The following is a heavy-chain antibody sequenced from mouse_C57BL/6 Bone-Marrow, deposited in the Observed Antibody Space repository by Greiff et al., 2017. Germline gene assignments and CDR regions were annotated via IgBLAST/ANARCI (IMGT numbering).Heavy chain of an antibody. CDR3: ARQLRKSWFAY. Sequence: EVQLQQSGPVLVKPGASVKMSCKASGYTFTDYYMNWVKQSHGKSLEWIGVINPYNGGTSYNQKFKGKAKLTVDKSSSTAYMELNSLTSEDSAVYYGARQLRKSWFAYWGQGTLVTVSA. CDR2: INPYNGGT. J-gene: IGHJ3*01. CDR1: GYTFTDYY. D-gene: IGHD3-2*02. V-gene: IGHV1-19*01.